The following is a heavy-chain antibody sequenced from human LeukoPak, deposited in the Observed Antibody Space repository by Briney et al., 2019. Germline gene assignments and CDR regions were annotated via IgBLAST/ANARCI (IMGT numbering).Heavy chain of an antibody. CDR3: ARHQWHYYYYMGV. V-gene: IGHV4-39*01. D-gene: IGHD6-19*01. CDR2: FYYSGDT. Sequence: SETLSLTCTVSGGSISSSSYYWGWIRQPPGKGLEWNGSFYYSGDTYYNPSLKSRRVTISVDTSKNQFSLRLSSVTAADTAVYYCARHQWHYYYYMGVWGKGSTVTVSS. CDR1: GGSISSSSYY. J-gene: IGHJ6*03.